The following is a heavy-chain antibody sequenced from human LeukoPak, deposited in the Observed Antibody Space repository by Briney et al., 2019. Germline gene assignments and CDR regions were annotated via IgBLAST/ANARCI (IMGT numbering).Heavy chain of an antibody. J-gene: IGHJ4*02. V-gene: IGHV3-15*01. D-gene: IGHD2-15*01. CDR2: IKRKSDGGTT. Sequence: PGGSLRLSCAASGLTFSNAWMSWVRQAPGKGLEWVGRIKRKSDGGTTDYAAPVKGRFTISRDDSKNTLYLQMNSLKSEDTAVYYCAKSGLNRFDYWGQGTLVTVSS. CDR3: AKSGLNRFDY. CDR1: GLTFSNAW.